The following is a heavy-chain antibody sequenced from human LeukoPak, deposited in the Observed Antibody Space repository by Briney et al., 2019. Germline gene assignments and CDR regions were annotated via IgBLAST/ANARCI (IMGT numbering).Heavy chain of an antibody. CDR3: ARDSGSVAFDI. J-gene: IGHJ3*02. D-gene: IGHD3-10*01. Sequence: SETLSLTCTVSGGSISSGGYYWSWIRQPPGKGLEWIGYIYHSGSTYYNPSLKSRVTISVDRSKSQFSLKLSSVTAADTAVYYCARDSGSVAFDIWGQGTMVTVSS. CDR1: GGSISSGGYY. CDR2: IYHSGST. V-gene: IGHV4-30-2*01.